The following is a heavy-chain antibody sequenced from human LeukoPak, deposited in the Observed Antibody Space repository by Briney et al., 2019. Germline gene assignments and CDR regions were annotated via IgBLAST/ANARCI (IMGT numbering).Heavy chain of an antibody. J-gene: IGHJ4*02. CDR3: ARDLRDYGSGSYYPSGY. CDR1: GYTFTGYY. Sequence: ASVKVSCKASGYTFTGYYMHWVRQAPGQGLEWMGWINPNSGGTNYAQKFQGRVTMTRDTSISTAYMELSRLRSDDTAVYYCARDLRDYGSGSYYPSGYWGQGTLVTVSS. V-gene: IGHV1-2*02. D-gene: IGHD3-10*01. CDR2: INPNSGGT.